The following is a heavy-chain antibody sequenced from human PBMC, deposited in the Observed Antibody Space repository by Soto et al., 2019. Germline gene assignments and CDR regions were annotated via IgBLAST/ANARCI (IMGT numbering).Heavy chain of an antibody. V-gene: IGHV3-33*01. CDR1: GFTYTNYG. CDR2: IWYDGSKQ. Sequence: QVQVVESGGGVVQPGRSLRLSCAVSGFTYTNYGMHWVRQAPGKGLEWVAVIWYDGSKQYYADSVKGRFTISRDNFKNPLDLQMNDLRAEDTAVYYCARDRANWFDPWGQGTLVTVSS. CDR3: ARDRANWFDP. J-gene: IGHJ5*02.